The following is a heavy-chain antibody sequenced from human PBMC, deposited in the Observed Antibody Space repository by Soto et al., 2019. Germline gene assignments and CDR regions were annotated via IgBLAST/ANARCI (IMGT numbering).Heavy chain of an antibody. D-gene: IGHD3-22*01. J-gene: IGHJ5*02. CDR3: ARVGPWVPYYYDSSPYTFENWFDP. CDR2: IHHGGST. V-gene: IGHV4-38-2*01. Sequence: SETLSLTCAVSGYSISSGYYWGWLRQPPGKGLEWIGSIHHGGSTYYNPSLNSRVTLSIDMTNNHVSLILNSVTAADTAVYYCARVGPWVPYYYDSSPYTFENWFDPWGQGTLVTVSS. CDR1: GYSISSGYY.